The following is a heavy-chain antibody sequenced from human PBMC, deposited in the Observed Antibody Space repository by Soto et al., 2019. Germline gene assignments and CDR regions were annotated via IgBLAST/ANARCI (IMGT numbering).Heavy chain of an antibody. CDR1: GFTFSSYG. V-gene: IGHV3-7*03. J-gene: IGHJ4*02. CDR2: IKQDGGEK. CDR3: ARVGYYGSGNYGNYFDY. Sequence: VQLVESGGGVVQPGRSLRLSCAASGFTFSSYGMHWVRQAPGKGLEWVANIKQDGGEKYYVDSVKGRFTISRDNAKDSLYLQLNSLRAEDTAVYYCARVGYYGSGNYGNYFDYWGQGTLVTVSS. D-gene: IGHD3-10*01.